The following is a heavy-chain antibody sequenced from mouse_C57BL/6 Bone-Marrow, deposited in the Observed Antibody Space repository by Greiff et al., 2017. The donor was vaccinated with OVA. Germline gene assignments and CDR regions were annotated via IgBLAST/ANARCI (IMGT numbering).Heavy chain of an antibody. V-gene: IGHV5-4*01. CDR2: ISDGGSYT. Sequence: EVQLVESGGGLVKPGGSLKLSCAASGFTFSSYAMSWVRQTPEKRLEWVATISDGGSYTYYPDNVKGRFTISRDNAKNNLYLQRSHLKSEDTAMYYCARDRRLTWCAYWGQGTLVTVSA. CDR1: GFTFSSYA. D-gene: IGHD2-4*01. CDR3: ARDRRLTWCAY. J-gene: IGHJ3*01.